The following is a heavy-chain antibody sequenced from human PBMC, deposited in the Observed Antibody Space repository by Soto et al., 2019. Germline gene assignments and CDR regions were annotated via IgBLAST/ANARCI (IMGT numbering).Heavy chain of an antibody. CDR1: GGSVSSGSYY. Sequence: SETLSLTCTVSGGSVSSGSYYWSWIRQPPGKGLEWIGYIYYSGSTNYNPSLKSRVTISVDTSKNQFSLKLSSVTAADTAVYYCARGSVVAGTDYFDYWGQGTLVTVSS. J-gene: IGHJ4*02. D-gene: IGHD6-19*01. CDR3: ARGSVVAGTDYFDY. V-gene: IGHV4-61*01. CDR2: IYYSGST.